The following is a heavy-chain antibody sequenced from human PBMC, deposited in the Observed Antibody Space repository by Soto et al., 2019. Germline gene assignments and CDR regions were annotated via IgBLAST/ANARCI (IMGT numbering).Heavy chain of an antibody. D-gene: IGHD3-22*01. CDR2: ISGSGGST. CDR3: AKVKVQYYYDSSGYYYGMDV. Sequence: GKGLEWVSAISGSGGSTYYADSVKGRFTISRDNSKNTLYLQMNSLRAEDTAVYYCAKVKVQYYYDSSGYYYGMDVWVQGSTVTVFS. J-gene: IGHJ6*02. V-gene: IGHV3-23*01.